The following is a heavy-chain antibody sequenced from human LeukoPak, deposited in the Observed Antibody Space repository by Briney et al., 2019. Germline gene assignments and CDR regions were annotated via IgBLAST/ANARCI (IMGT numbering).Heavy chain of an antibody. CDR1: GGSISSGGYH. J-gene: IGHJ4*02. CDR2: VYTSGCT. D-gene: IGHD2-15*01. Sequence: PSQTLSFTCTVTGGSISSGGYHSSWIRQPARKRLEWIGRVYTSGCTNYNPSLKSRVTISVDTSKNQFSLKLSSVTAADMAFFFQAEDGIRDGSNYLDYWGQGTLVTVSS. CDR3: AEDGIRDGSNYLDY. V-gene: IGHV4-61*02.